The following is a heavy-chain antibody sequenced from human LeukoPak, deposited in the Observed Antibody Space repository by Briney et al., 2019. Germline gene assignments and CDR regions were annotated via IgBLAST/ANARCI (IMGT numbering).Heavy chain of an antibody. Sequence: GGSLRLSCAASGFTFDDYAMHWVRQAPGKGLEWVSGISWNSGSIVYADSVKGRFTISRGNAKNSLYLQMNSLRAEDTALYYCAKDFQYDILTGYWEPFDYWGQGTLVTVSS. V-gene: IGHV3-9*01. CDR2: ISWNSGSI. CDR3: AKDFQYDILTGYWEPFDY. D-gene: IGHD3-9*01. J-gene: IGHJ4*02. CDR1: GFTFDDYA.